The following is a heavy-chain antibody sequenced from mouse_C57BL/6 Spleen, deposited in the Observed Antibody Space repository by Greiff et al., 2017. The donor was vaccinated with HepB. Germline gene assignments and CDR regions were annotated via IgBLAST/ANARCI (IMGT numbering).Heavy chain of an antibody. CDR2: INPSTGGT. V-gene: IGHV1-42*01. Sequence: EVQLQQSGPELVKPGASVKISCKASGYSFTGYYMNWVKQSPEKSLEWIGEINPSTGGTTYNQKFKGKATLTVDKSSSTAYMQLKSLTSEDSAVYYCARSLYYYGSSGLYFDVWGTGTTVTVSS. J-gene: IGHJ1*03. CDR3: ARSLYYYGSSGLYFDV. D-gene: IGHD1-1*01. CDR1: GYSFTGYY.